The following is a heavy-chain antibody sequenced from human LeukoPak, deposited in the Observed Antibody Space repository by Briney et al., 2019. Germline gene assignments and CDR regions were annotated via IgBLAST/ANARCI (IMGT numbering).Heavy chain of an antibody. CDR1: GGSISSSSYY. Sequence: SETLSLTCTVSGGSISSSSYYWGWIRQPPGKGLEWIGSIYYSGSTYYNPSLKSRVTTSVDTSKNQFSLKLSSVTAADTAVYYCARVALGNYYYYYMDVWGKGTTVTVSS. CDR2: IYYSGST. D-gene: IGHD3-16*01. V-gene: IGHV4-39*07. CDR3: ARVALGNYYYYYMDV. J-gene: IGHJ6*03.